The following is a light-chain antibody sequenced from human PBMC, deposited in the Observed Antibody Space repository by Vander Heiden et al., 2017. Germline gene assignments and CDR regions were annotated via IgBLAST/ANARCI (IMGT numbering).Light chain of an antibody. CDR1: QGISSA. J-gene: IGKJ4*01. CDR3: QQFKSYPPLT. V-gene: IGKV1-13*02. CDR2: DAS. Sequence: AIQLTQSPSSLSASVGDRVTITCRASQGISSALAWYQQKPGKAPNLLIYDASSLQSGVPSRFSGSGSGTDFTLTISSLQPEDFATYYCQQFKSYPPLTVGGGTKVEIK.